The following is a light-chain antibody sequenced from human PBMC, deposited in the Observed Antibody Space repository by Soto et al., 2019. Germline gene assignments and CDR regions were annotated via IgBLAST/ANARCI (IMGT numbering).Light chain of an antibody. Sequence: DIQMTQSPSSLSASVGDRVTITCRASQYISTYLNWYRQKSGKAPEVLIYSAPTLQSGVPSRFSGRGSGTDFTLTIIGLQSEDFATYYCQQSYTTPRTFGAGTKVDIK. CDR1: QYISTY. CDR2: SAP. J-gene: IGKJ4*02. CDR3: QQSYTTPRT. V-gene: IGKV1-39*01.